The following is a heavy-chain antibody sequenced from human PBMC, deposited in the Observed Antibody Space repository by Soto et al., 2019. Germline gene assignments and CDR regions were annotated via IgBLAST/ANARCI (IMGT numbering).Heavy chain of an antibody. Sequence: EVHLLEAGGGLVQPGESLRLSCAASGVTFTKLATGWDRQAPGKGLEWVSGVSGSGEDTYYADSVKGRFTISRDISKNTLYLQMSSRRADDTSLYVCVFADGTSIDCRRFPNWGPGTQVSV. J-gene: IGHJ1*01. CDR3: VFADGTSIDCRRFPN. CDR2: VSGSGEDT. CDR1: GVTFTKLA. D-gene: IGHD2-21*01. V-gene: IGHV3-23*01.